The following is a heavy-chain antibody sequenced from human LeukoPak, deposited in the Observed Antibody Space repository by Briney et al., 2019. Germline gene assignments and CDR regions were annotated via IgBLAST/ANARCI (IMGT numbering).Heavy chain of an antibody. CDR2: IIPIFGTA. V-gene: IGHV1-69*06. D-gene: IGHD3-3*01. J-gene: IGHJ5*02. CDR1: GYTFISYS. Sequence: GASVKVSCKASGYTFISYSMNWVRQAPGQGLEWMGGIIPIFGTANYAQKFQGRVTITPDKSTSTAYMELSSLRSEDTAVYYCARREGRGYDFWNYWFDPWGQGTLVTVSS. CDR3: ARREGRGYDFWNYWFDP.